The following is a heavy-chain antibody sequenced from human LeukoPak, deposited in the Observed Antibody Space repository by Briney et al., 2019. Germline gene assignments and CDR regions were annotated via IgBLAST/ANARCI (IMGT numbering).Heavy chain of an antibody. CDR1: GGSISSSSYY. J-gene: IGHJ4*02. V-gene: IGHV4-39*01. CDR3: ARRDRYSYGLGGFDY. D-gene: IGHD5-18*01. CDR2: IYYSGST. Sequence: SETPSLTCTVSGGSISSSSYYWGWIRQPPGKGLEWIGSIYYSGSTYYNPSLKSRVTISVDTSKNQFSLKLSSVTAADTAVYYCARRDRYSYGLGGFDYWGQGTLVTVSS.